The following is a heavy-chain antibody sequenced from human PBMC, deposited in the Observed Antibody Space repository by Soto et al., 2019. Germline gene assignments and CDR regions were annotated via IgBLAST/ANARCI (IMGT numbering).Heavy chain of an antibody. CDR1: GGSFSGYY. CDR2: INHSGST. V-gene: IGHV4-34*01. CDR3: ARNGDCTRPGCTVVCFDP. Sequence: SETLSLTCAFYGGSFSGYYWSWIRQPPGKGLEWIGEINHSGSTNYNPSLKSRVTISVDTSKNQFSLKLSSVTAADTAMYYCARNGDCTRPGCTVVCFDPLVPGTLVT. J-gene: IGHJ5*02. D-gene: IGHD2-8*01.